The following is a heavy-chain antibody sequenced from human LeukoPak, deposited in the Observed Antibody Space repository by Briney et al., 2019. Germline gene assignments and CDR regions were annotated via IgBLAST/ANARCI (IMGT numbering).Heavy chain of an antibody. Sequence: PGGSLRLSCTTSGFAFNDFDMSWVRQAAGKGLEWVGFIRRRAYGGASEYAASVKGTFIIARDDSKGIAYLQMNSLKTEDTAVYYCSRNGLVDLDYWGQGARVIVSP. CDR3: SRNGLVDLDY. V-gene: IGHV3-49*04. CDR2: IRRRAYGGAS. CDR1: GFAFNDFD. J-gene: IGHJ4*02.